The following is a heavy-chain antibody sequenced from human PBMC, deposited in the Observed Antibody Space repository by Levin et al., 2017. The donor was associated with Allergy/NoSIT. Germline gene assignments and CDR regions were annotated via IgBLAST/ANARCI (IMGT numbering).Heavy chain of an antibody. CDR1: GGTFSSYT. CDR2: SIPILGIA. J-gene: IGHJ3*02. D-gene: IGHD2-2*03. Sequence: KISCKASGGTFSSYTFSWVRQAPGQGLEWMGMSIPILGIANYAQKFQGRVTITADKSTTTAYMELSSLRSEDTAVYYCAFGFCSTTSCLEHAFDSWGQGTMVTVSS. CDR3: AFGFCSTTSCLEHAFDS. V-gene: IGHV1-69*02.